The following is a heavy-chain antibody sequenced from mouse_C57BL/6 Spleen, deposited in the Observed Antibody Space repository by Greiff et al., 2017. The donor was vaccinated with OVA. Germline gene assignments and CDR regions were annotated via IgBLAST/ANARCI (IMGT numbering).Heavy chain of an antibody. Sequence: EVKLMESGGGLVKPGGSLKLSCAASGFTFSSYAMSWVRQTPEQRLEWVATISAGGSYTYYPDNVKGRVTISRDNAKNNLYLQNSLLKSEDTAMYDCAREDYWGQGTTLTVSS. CDR1: GFTFSSYA. V-gene: IGHV5-4*01. CDR2: ISAGGSYT. CDR3: AREDY. J-gene: IGHJ2*01.